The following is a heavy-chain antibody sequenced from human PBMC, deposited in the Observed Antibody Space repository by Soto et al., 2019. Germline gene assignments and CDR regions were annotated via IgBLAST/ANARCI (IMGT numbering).Heavy chain of an antibody. D-gene: IGHD2-2*02. CDR2: IWYDGSNK. J-gene: IGHJ4*02. V-gene: IGHV3-33*01. Sequence: QVQLVESGGGVVQPGRSLRLSCAASGFTFSSYGMHWVRQAPGKGLEWVAVIWYDGSNKYYEDAVKGRFTISRDNSNNTLYLQMNSLSAEDTAVYYCARVRSCSSTTCYNFDWWGQGTLVTVSS. CDR3: ARVRSCSSTTCYNFDW. CDR1: GFTFSSYG.